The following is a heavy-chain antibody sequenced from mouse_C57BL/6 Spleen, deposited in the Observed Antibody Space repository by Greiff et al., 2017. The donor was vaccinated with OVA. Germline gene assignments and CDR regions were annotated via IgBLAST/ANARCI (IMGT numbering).Heavy chain of an antibody. CDR3: ARHEGSQGDDGYLDY. V-gene: IGHV5-6*01. D-gene: IGHD2-3*01. Sequence: EVQGVESGGDLVKPGGSLKLSCAASGFTFSSYGMSWVRQTPDKRLEWVATISSGGSYTYYPDSVKGRFTISRDNAKNTLYLQMSSLKSEDTAMYYCARHEGSQGDDGYLDYWGQGTTLTVSS. CDR2: ISSGGSYT. J-gene: IGHJ2*01. CDR1: GFTFSSYG.